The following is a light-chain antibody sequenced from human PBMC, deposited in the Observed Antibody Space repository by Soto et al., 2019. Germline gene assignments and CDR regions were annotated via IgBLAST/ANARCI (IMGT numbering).Light chain of an antibody. CDR1: QGISSY. V-gene: IGKV1-9*01. CDR2: AAS. Sequence: DIQLTQSPSFLSASVGDRVTITCRASQGISSYLAWYQQKPGKAPKLLIYAASTLQSGVPSRFSGSGSATEFTLPISSLQPEDFATYYCQHLNSYPLTFGGGTKVEIK. J-gene: IGKJ4*01. CDR3: QHLNSYPLT.